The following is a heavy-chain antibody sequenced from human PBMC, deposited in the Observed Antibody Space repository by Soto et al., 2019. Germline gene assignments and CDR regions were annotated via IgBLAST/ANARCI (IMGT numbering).Heavy chain of an antibody. Sequence: EVQLVESGGDLVQPGGSLKLSCTGLGFNFSGSALHWVRQPSGKGLEWVGRIRGRAKKYATSYATSVRGRFYLSSDDSKNTAVLQMNSLRDEDTGGYLCCGRGVDSLQDIWGQGTLVTVSS. CDR2: IRGRAKKYAT. CDR3: CGRGVDSLQDI. V-gene: IGHV3-73*01. CDR1: GFNFSGSA. D-gene: IGHD3-9*01. J-gene: IGHJ4*02.